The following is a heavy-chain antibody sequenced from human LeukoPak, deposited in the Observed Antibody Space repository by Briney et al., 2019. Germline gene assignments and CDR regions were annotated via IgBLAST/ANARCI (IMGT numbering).Heavy chain of an antibody. V-gene: IGHV3-23*01. J-gene: IGHJ4*02. CDR1: GFTFSSYA. D-gene: IGHD6-13*01. CDR2: ISGSGGST. CDR3: AKAVIAAAGTRGYFDY. Sequence: GGSLRLSCAASGFTFSSYAMSRVRQAPGKGLEWVSAISGSGGSTYYADSVKGRFTISRDNSKNTVYLQMNSLRAEDTAVYYCAKAVIAAAGTRGYFDYWGQGTLVTVSS.